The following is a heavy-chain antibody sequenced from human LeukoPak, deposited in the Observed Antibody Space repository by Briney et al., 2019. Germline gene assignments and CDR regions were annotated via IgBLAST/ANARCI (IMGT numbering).Heavy chain of an antibody. D-gene: IGHD6-13*01. J-gene: IGHJ3*02. V-gene: IGHV1-18*01. Sequence: GASVKVSCKASGYTFTSYGISWVRQAPGQGLEWMGWISAYNGNTNYAQKLQGRVTMTTDTSTSTAYMELRSLRSDDTAVYYCASSESIAAAENAFDIWGQGTMVTVSS. CDR2: ISAYNGNT. CDR1: GYTFTSYG. CDR3: ASSESIAAAENAFDI.